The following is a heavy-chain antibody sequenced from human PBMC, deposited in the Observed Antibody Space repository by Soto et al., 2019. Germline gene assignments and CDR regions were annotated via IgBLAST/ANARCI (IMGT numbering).Heavy chain of an antibody. CDR2: IYYSGST. CDR1: GGSISSYY. V-gene: IGHV4-59*01. J-gene: IGHJ4*02. CDR3: ARVFSRGYSMYFDY. Sequence: SETLSLTCTVSGGSISSYYWSWIRQPPGKGLEWIGYIYYSGSTNYNPSLKSRVTISVDTSKNQFSLKLSSVTAADTAVYYCARVFSRGYSMYFDYWGQGTLVTVSS. D-gene: IGHD4-4*01.